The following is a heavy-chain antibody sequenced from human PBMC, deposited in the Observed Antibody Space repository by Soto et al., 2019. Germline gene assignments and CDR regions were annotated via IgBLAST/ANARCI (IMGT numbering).Heavy chain of an antibody. CDR1: GFTFNSYD. D-gene: IGHD3-22*01. CDR3: ASGCGYPYYYTGMDV. Sequence: EVQLVESGGGLVQPGGSLRLSCAASGFTFNSYDMHWVRQPTGKGLEWVSAIGISGDTHYPGSVKGRFTISRENAKNSLYLQMNSLRAGDTAVYYCASGCGYPYYYTGMDVWGQGTTVTVSS. V-gene: IGHV3-13*01. CDR2: IGISGDT. J-gene: IGHJ6*02.